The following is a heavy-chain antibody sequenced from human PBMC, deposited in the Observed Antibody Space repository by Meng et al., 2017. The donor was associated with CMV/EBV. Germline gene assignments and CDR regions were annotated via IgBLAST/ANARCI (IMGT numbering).Heavy chain of an antibody. CDR2: INHSGST. CDR1: GGSFSGYY. D-gene: IGHD6-13*01. CDR3: AGGIAAAGTRYFDY. J-gene: IGHJ4*02. V-gene: IGHV4-34*01. Sequence: VQLQRGGAGLLKPSETLFRTCAVDGGSFSGYYWSWIRQPPGKGLEWIGEINHSGSTNYNPSLKSRVTISVDTSKNQFSLKLSSVTAADTAVYYCAGGIAAAGTRYFDYWGQGTLVTVSS.